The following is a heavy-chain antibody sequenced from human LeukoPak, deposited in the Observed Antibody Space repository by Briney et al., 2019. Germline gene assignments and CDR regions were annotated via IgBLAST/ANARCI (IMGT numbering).Heavy chain of an antibody. CDR2: IFYSGST. J-gene: IGHJ6*03. CDR3: ARVQLSSYYYIDV. CDR1: GASISSSSHY. V-gene: IGHV4-39*01. Sequence: SETLSLTCTVSGASISSSSHYWGWIRQPPGKGLEWTGSIFYSGSTYYNPSLKSRVTISVDTSKNQFSLKLSSVTAADTAVYYCARVQLSSYYYIDVWGKGTTVTVSS. D-gene: IGHD2-2*01.